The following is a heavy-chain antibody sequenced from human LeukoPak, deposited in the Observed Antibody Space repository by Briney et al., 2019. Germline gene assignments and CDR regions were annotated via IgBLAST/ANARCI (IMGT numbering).Heavy chain of an antibody. J-gene: IGHJ6*02. CDR3: ARGTYDYDYYYGMDV. Sequence: SETLSLTCTVSGGSISSFYWSWIRQPPGKGLEWIGYIYYSGSTNYNPSLKSRVTISVDTSKNQFSLKLSSVTAADTAVYYCARGTYDYDYYYGMDVWGQGTTVTVSS. CDR1: GGSISSFY. V-gene: IGHV4-59*01. D-gene: IGHD5-12*01. CDR2: IYYSGST.